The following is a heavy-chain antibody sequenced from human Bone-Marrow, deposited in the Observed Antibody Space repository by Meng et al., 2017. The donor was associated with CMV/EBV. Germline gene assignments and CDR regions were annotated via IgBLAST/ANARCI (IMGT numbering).Heavy chain of an antibody. V-gene: IGHV3-23*03. J-gene: IGHJ4*02. CDR2: IYSGGSST. CDR1: GFTFSSYA. D-gene: IGHD1-26*01. CDR3: AKVGGVGAYYFDY. Sequence: GESLKISCAASGFTFSSYAMSWVRQAPGKGLEWVSVIYSGGSSTYYADSVKGRFTISRDNSKNTLYLQMNSLRAEDTAVYYCAKVGGVGAYYFDYWGQGTLVTVSS.